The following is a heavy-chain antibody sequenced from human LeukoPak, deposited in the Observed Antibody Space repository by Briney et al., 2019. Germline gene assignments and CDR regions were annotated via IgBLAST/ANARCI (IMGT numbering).Heavy chain of an antibody. D-gene: IGHD2-2*01. V-gene: IGHV4-34*01. J-gene: IGHJ4*02. Sequence: SETLSLTCAVYGGSFSGYYWSWIRQPPGKGLEWIGEINHSGSTNYNPSLKSRVTISVDTSKNQFSLKLSSVTAADTAVYYCARLGDAAPAADDPFDYWGQGTLVTVSS. CDR3: ARLGDAAPAADDPFDY. CDR2: INHSGST. CDR1: GGSFSGYY.